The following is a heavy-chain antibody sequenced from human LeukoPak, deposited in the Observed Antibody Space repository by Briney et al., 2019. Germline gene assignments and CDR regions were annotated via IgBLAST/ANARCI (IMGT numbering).Heavy chain of an antibody. V-gene: IGHV3-30-3*01. CDR2: ISYDGSNK. CDR3: ARGSSGASSGWHGDKYYFDH. D-gene: IGHD6-19*01. J-gene: IGHJ4*02. CDR1: GFTFSSYA. Sequence: GRSLRLSCAASGFTFSSYAMHWVRQAPGKGLEWVAVISYDGSNKYYADSVKGRFTISRDNSKNTLYLKMNSLRAEDTAVYYCARGSSGASSGWHGDKYYFDHWGQGTLVTVSS.